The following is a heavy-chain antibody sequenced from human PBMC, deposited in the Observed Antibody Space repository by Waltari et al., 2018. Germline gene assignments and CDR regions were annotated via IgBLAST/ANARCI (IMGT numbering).Heavy chain of an antibody. CDR2: SSSSVSTI. D-gene: IGHD2-2*01. V-gene: IGHV3-11*01. Sequence: YMAWVRQAPGQGLEWISYSSSSVSTISYADSVKDRFSISRDNAKNSLYLQMNSLRAEDAAVYYCTRPPAYRRRDYWGQGTLVTASS. J-gene: IGHJ4*02. CDR3: TRPPAYRRRDY. CDR1: Y.